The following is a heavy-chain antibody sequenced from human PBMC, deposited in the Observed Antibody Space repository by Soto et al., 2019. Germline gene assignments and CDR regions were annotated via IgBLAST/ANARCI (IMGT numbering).Heavy chain of an antibody. Sequence: ASVKVSCKASGGVFSNYALTWVRQAPGQGLERVGGIVPVFGTPNHAPKFQGRVTVTADESTRTGYMELTSLTSEDTAIYYCARGSHYISTGYYFDNWGQGTLVTVSS. D-gene: IGHD3-22*01. CDR3: ARGSHYISTGYYFDN. CDR1: GGVFSNYA. J-gene: IGHJ5*02. CDR2: IVPVFGTP. V-gene: IGHV1-69*13.